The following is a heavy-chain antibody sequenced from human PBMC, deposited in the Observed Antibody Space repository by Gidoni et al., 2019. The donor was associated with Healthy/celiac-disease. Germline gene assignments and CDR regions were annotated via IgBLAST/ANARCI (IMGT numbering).Heavy chain of an antibody. CDR3: AKGKIVVVPANHFDY. CDR2: ISGSGGST. D-gene: IGHD2-2*01. V-gene: IGHV3-23*01. Sequence: EVQLLESGGGLVQPGGSLRLSCAASGFTFSSHAMSLVRQAPGKGLEWVSAISGSGGSTYYADSVKGRFTISRDNSKNTLYLQMNSLRAEDTAVYYCAKGKIVVVPANHFDYWGQGTLVTVSS. CDR1: GFTFSSHA. J-gene: IGHJ4*02.